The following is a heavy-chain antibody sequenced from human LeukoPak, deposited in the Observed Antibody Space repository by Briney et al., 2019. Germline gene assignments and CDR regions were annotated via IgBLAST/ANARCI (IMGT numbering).Heavy chain of an antibody. CDR2: INPTGDST. J-gene: IGHJ4*02. D-gene: IGHD2-2*01. CDR1: GYTFTNYY. Sequence: ASVKVSCKASGYTFTNYYIHWVRQAPGQGLEWMGIINPTGDSTSYAQKFQARVTMTRDTSTNTVYMELSSLRSEDTAVYYCARHPSPQLHHFDYWGRGTLVTVSS. V-gene: IGHV1-46*01. CDR3: ARHPSPQLHHFDY.